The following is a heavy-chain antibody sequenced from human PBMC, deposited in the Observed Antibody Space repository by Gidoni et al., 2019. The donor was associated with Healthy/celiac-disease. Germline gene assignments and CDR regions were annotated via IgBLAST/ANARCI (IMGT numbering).Heavy chain of an antibody. CDR3: AREEDAFDI. J-gene: IGHJ3*02. V-gene: IGHV4-59*01. Sequence: QVQLQESGPGLVKPSETLSLTCTASGGSISSYYWSWIRQPPGKGMEWIGYIYYSGRTNYNPSLKSRVTISVDTSKNQFSLKLSSVTAADTAVYYCAREEDAFDIWGQGTMVTVSS. CDR2: IYYSGRT. CDR1: GGSISSYY.